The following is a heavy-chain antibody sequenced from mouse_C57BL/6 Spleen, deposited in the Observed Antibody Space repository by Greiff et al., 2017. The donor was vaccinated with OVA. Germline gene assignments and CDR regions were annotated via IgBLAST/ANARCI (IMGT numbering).Heavy chain of an antibody. CDR2: IYPGDGDT. J-gene: IGHJ4*01. D-gene: IGHD2-1*01. CDR1: GYAFTSSW. CDR3: APYGNYYAMDY. V-gene: IGHV1-82*01. Sequence: QVQLKQSGPELVKPGASVKISCKASGYAFTSSWMTWVKQRPGQGLEWIGRIYPGDGDTNYNGKFKGKATLTADKSSSTAYMQLSSLTSEDSAVYCCAPYGNYYAMDYWGQGTSVTVSS.